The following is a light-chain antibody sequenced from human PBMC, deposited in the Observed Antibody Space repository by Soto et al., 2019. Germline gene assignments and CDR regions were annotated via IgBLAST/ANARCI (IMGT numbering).Light chain of an antibody. J-gene: IGLJ2*01. V-gene: IGLV4-60*02. Sequence: QSVLTQSSSASASQGSSVKLTCTLSSGHSGYIIAWHQQQPGKAPRYLMKLEGSGSYNKGSGVPDRFSGSSFGADRYLTISNLQFEDEADYYCETWDSDTRVFGGGTKVTVL. CDR1: SGHSGYI. CDR2: LEGSGSY. CDR3: ETWDSDTRV.